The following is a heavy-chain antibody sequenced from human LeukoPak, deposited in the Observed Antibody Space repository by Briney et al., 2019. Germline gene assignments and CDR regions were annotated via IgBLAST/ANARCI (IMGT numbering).Heavy chain of an antibody. J-gene: IGHJ3*02. V-gene: IGHV3-53*01. D-gene: IGHD3-22*01. CDR1: GFAVSSNY. Sequence: GGSLRLSCAPSGFAVSSNYMSGVRQAPGKGREWVSVISSSGITYSADSVKGRFTISRDNSKNMVCLQMNSLRAEDTAVYYCARGGDSSGSIRSAFDIWGQGTMVTVSS. CDR2: ISSSGIT. CDR3: ARGGDSSGSIRSAFDI.